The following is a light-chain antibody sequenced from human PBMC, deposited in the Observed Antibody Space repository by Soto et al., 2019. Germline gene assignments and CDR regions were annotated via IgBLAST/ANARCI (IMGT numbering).Light chain of an antibody. CDR3: QQYSSYFFT. Sequence: DIQMTQSPSTLSASVGDRVNITCRASQSISSWLAWYQQKPGKAPKLLIYRASDLQTGVPSRFSGSGSGTEFTLTISNLQTDDIATYSCQQYSSYFFTFGPGTKVDVK. J-gene: IGKJ3*01. CDR1: QSISSW. V-gene: IGKV1-5*03. CDR2: RAS.